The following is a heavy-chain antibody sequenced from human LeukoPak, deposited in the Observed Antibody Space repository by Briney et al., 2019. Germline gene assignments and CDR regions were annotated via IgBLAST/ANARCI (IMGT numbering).Heavy chain of an antibody. CDR3: AKDEAGYSSG. J-gene: IGHJ4*02. CDR1: GFTFSNFA. Sequence: GGSLRLSCAASGFTFSNFAVHWVRQAPGKGPEYVAVISSSGDTTYFANAVQGRFTISRDNSKNTVYLQMGSLRVEDTVVYYCAKDEAGYSSGWGQGTLVTVSS. V-gene: IGHV3-64*01. CDR2: ISSSGDTT. D-gene: IGHD6-19*01.